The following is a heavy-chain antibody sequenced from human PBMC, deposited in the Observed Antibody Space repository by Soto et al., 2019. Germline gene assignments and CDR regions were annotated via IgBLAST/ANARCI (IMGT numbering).Heavy chain of an antibody. D-gene: IGHD2-15*01. V-gene: IGHV3-64*02. Sequence: EVQLVESGEGLVQPGGSLRLSCAASGFTFSSYAMHWVRQAPGKGLEYVSAISSNGGSTYYADSVKGRFTISRDNSKNTLYLQIGSLRAEDMAVYYCARGAGWFDYWGQGTLVTVSS. CDR1: GFTFSSYA. CDR2: ISSNGGST. CDR3: ARGAGWFDY. J-gene: IGHJ4*02.